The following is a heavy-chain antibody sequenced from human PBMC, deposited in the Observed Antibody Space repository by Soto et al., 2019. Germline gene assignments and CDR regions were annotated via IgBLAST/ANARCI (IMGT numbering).Heavy chain of an antibody. V-gene: IGHV3-23*01. CDR1: GFTFSSYW. Sequence: TGGSLRLSCAASGFTFSSYWMSWVRQAPGKGLEWVSAISGSGGSTYYADSVKGRFTISRDNAKNSLYLQMNSLRAEDTAVYYCARAGGYSYVDYWGQGTLVTVSS. CDR3: ARAGGYSYVDY. CDR2: ISGSGGST. D-gene: IGHD5-18*01. J-gene: IGHJ4*02.